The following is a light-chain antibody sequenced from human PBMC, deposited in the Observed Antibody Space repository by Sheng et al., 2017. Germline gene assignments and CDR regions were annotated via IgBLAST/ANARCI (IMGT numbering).Light chain of an antibody. Sequence: EIVLTQSPATLSLSPGERATLSCRVSQGIGSHLVWYQQKPGQAPRLLIYDASNRATAIPARFSGSGSGTDFTLTISSLEPEDFALYYCQQRSNWPPTFGPGTKVDIK. CDR1: QGIGSH. J-gene: IGKJ3*01. CDR2: DAS. V-gene: IGKV3-11*01. CDR3: QQRSNWPPT.